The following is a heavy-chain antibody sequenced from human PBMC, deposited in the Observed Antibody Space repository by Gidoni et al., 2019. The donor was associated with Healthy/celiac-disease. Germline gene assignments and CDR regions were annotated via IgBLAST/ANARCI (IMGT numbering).Heavy chain of an antibody. Sequence: QVQLVESGGGVVQPGRALRLYCAASGFTFRSYAMHWVRQAPGKGLEWVAVISYDGSNKYYADSVKGRFTISRDNSKNTLYLQMNSLRAEDTAVYYCARDQDGYDSYYGMDVWGQGTTVTVSS. V-gene: IGHV3-30*04. J-gene: IGHJ6*02. CDR2: ISYDGSNK. CDR3: ARDQDGYDSYYGMDV. CDR1: GFTFRSYA. D-gene: IGHD5-12*01.